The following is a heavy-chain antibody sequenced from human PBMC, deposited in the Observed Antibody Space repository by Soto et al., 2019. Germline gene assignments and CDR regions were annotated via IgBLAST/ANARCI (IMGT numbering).Heavy chain of an antibody. CDR1: GGSISSISYY. CDR2: IYSGGGT. CDR3: ASSSTWHIIDY. V-gene: IGHV4-39*01. J-gene: IGHJ4*02. Sequence: QLQLQESGPGLVKPSETLSLTCTVSGGSISSISYYWGWIRQPPGKGLEWIASIYSGGGTYHNPSLKSRITISVDTSKNQSSLKLSSVTAADTAVYYCASSSTWHIIDYWGQGTLVTVSS. D-gene: IGHD6-13*01.